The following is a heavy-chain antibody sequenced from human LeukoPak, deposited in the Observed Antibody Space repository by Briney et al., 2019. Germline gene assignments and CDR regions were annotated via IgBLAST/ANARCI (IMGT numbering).Heavy chain of an antibody. D-gene: IGHD2-21*01. CDR3: AVRLVDY. CDR2: INQGGREI. Sequence: GESLRLSCAASGFTFSTYWMTWVRQPPGKGLEWVANINQGGREIYYVDSVKGRFTISRDNAKNSLYLQMNSLRADDTAVYYCAVRLVDYWGQGTLVTVPS. J-gene: IGHJ4*02. V-gene: IGHV3-7*01. CDR1: GFTFSTYW.